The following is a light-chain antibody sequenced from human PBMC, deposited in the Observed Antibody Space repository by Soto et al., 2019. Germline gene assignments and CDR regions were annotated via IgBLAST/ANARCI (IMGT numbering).Light chain of an antibody. CDR3: LQLDSSRWT. V-gene: IGKV3-20*01. Sequence: EIVLTQSPGTLSLSPGERATLSCRANQSVNSDYLAWYQQTPGQAPRLLIYAASNRATGIPDRFSGSGSGTDFTFTISRLEPEDFAVYYCLQLDSSRWTFGQGTKVEIK. CDR1: QSVNSDY. CDR2: AAS. J-gene: IGKJ1*01.